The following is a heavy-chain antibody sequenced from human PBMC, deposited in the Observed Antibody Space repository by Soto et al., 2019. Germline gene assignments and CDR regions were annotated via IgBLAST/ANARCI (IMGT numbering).Heavy chain of an antibody. Sequence: ASVKVSCKASGYTFTSYGISWVRQAPGQGLEGMGWISAYNGNTNYAQKLQGRVTMTTDTSTSTAYMELRSLRSDDTAVYYCARDQNWNYEGYYMDVWGKGTTVTVSS. CDR3: ARDQNWNYEGYYMDV. CDR1: GYTFTSYG. V-gene: IGHV1-18*01. CDR2: ISAYNGNT. J-gene: IGHJ6*03. D-gene: IGHD1-7*01.